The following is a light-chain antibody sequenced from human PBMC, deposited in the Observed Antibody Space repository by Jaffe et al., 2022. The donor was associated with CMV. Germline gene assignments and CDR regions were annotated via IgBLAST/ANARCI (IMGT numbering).Light chain of an antibody. CDR1: QIVSSSY. CDR3: QQYNTSPYT. Sequence: EIVLTQSPGTLSLSPGERATLSCRASQIVSSSYLAWYQQKPGQAPRLLIFGSSSRATGIPDRFSGSGSGTDFTLTISRLEPEDFAVYYCQQYNTSPYTFAQGTKLEI. V-gene: IGKV3-20*01. J-gene: IGKJ2*01. CDR2: GSS.